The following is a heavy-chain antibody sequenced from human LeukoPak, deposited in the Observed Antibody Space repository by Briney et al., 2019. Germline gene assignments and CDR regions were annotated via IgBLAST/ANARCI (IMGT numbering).Heavy chain of an antibody. J-gene: IGHJ4*02. CDR3: AREYILTRYYGDY. D-gene: IGHD3-9*01. Sequence: ASVKVFCKASGYTFTGYYMHWVRQAPGQGLEWMGWINPNSGGTNYAQKFQGRVTMTRDTSISTAYMELSRLRSDDTAVYYCAREYILTRYYGDYWGQGTLVTVSS. CDR1: GYTFTGYY. CDR2: INPNSGGT. V-gene: IGHV1-2*02.